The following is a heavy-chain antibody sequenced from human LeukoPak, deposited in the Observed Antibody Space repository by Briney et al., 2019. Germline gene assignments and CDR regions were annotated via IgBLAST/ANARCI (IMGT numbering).Heavy chain of an antibody. CDR1: GYTFTIYA. J-gene: IGHJ3*02. CDR2: INVGNGNT. D-gene: IGHD1-26*01. Sequence: ASVKVSCKASGYTFTIYAKHWVRQAPGQRLEWMGWINVGNGNTKYSQKFQGRVTITRDTSASTAYMELSSLRSEDTAVYYCAREGLLLERAFDIWGQGTMVTVSS. V-gene: IGHV1-3*01. CDR3: AREGLLLERAFDI.